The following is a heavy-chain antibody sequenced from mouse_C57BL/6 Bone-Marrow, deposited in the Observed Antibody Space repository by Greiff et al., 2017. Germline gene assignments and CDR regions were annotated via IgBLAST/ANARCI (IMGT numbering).Heavy chain of an antibody. CDR2: IHPNSGST. V-gene: IGHV1-64*01. CDR1: GYTFTSYW. CDR3: AIDGYYPFYAMDY. J-gene: IGHJ4*01. D-gene: IGHD2-3*01. Sequence: QVQLQQPGAELVKPGASVKLSCKASGYTFTSYWMHWVKQRPGQGLEWIGMIHPNSGSTNYNEKFKSKATMTVDKSSSTAYMQLTILTSEDSAVYYCAIDGYYPFYAMDYWGQGTSVTVSS.